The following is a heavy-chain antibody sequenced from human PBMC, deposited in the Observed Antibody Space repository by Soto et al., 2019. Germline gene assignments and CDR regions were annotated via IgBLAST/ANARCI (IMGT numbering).Heavy chain of an antibody. CDR2: IYHSGAT. J-gene: IGHJ4*02. D-gene: IGHD3-10*01. CDR3: ARAPPLVRGVRPYYFDY. Sequence: SETLSLTCAVSGDSISSSTWWSWVRQPPGKGLEWIGEIYHSGATNYNPSLKSRATISVDKSKNQFSLKLNSVTAADTAVYYCARAPPLVRGVRPYYFDYWGQGTLVTVSS. V-gene: IGHV4-4*02. CDR1: GDSISSSTW.